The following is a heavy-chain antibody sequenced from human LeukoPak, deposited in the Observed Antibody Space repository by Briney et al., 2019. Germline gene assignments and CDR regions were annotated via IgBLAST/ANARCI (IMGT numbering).Heavy chain of an antibody. Sequence: ASVKVSCKASGYTFTSYGISWVRQAPGQGLEWMGWISAYNGNTNYAQKLQGRVTMTTDTSTSTAYMELRSLRSDDTAVYYCARDELEAYYYYYMDVWGKGTTVTVSS. V-gene: IGHV1-18*01. J-gene: IGHJ6*03. D-gene: IGHD1-1*01. CDR3: ARDELEAYYYYYMDV. CDR2: ISAYNGNT. CDR1: GYTFTSYG.